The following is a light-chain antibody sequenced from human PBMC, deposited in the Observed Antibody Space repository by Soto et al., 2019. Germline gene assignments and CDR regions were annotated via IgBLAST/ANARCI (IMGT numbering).Light chain of an antibody. CDR2: AAS. J-gene: IGKJ5*01. Sequence: MTQSPDALSVSPGDRVTLSCRASHSVGTNLAWYRQKPGQAPRLLIYAASNRATGIPARFSGSGSGTDFTLTISSLEPEDFAVYYCQQRNNWPPGITFGQGTRLEIK. CDR1: HSVGTN. V-gene: IGKV3-11*01. CDR3: QQRNNWPPGIT.